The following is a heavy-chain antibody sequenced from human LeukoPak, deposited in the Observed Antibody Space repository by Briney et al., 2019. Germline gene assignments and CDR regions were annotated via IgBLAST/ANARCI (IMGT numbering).Heavy chain of an antibody. CDR2: ISSSSSYI. D-gene: IGHD1-14*01. CDR1: GFTFSSYS. Sequence: GGSLRLSCAASGFTFSSYSMNWVRQAPGKGLEWVSSISSSSSYIYYTDSVKGRFTISRDNAKNSLYLQMNSLRAEDTAVYYCARDPAGGIDYWGQGTLVTVSS. V-gene: IGHV3-21*01. CDR3: ARDPAGGIDY. J-gene: IGHJ4*02.